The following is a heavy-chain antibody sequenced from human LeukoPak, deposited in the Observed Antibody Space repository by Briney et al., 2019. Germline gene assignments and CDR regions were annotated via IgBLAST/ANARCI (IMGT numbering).Heavy chain of an antibody. CDR1: DDSFSSHY. D-gene: IGHD4-17*01. Sequence: RTSETLSLTCAVSDDSFSSHYWTWIRQPPGKGLEWIGYISYIGSTNYNPSLKSRVTISIDTSKNQFSLKLSSVTAADTAVYYCARDLVTVTKGFDIWGQGTMVSVSP. V-gene: IGHV4-59*11. J-gene: IGHJ3*02. CDR2: ISYIGST. CDR3: ARDLVTVTKGFDI.